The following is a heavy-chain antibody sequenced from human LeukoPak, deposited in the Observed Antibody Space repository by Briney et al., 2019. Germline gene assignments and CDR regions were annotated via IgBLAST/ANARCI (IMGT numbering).Heavy chain of an antibody. CDR1: GFTFSNAW. CDR2: IKSKTDGGTT. J-gene: IGHJ5*02. Sequence: GGSLRLSCAASGFTFSNAWMSWVRQAPGKGLEWVGRIKSKTDGGTTDYAAPVKGRFTISRDDSKNTLYLQMNSLKTEDTAVYYCATARRLEGYCSSITCLVPYNWLDPWGQGTLVTVSS. CDR3: ATARRLEGYCSSITCLVPYNWLDP. D-gene: IGHD2-2*01. V-gene: IGHV3-15*01.